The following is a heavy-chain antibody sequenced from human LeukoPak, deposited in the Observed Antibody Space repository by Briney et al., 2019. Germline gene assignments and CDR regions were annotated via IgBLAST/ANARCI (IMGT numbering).Heavy chain of an antibody. CDR3: ARHVGHTALDY. J-gene: IGHJ4*02. CDR1: GVPISSSSYY. CDR2: LYYSGST. V-gene: IGHV4-39*01. D-gene: IGHD5-18*01. Sequence: SETLSLTCTVSGVPISSSSYYWGWIRQPPGRGLEWIGSLYYSGSTYYNPSLNGRVTISVDTSKNQFSLRLSSVTAADRAVYYCARHVGHTALDYWGQGSRVTVSS.